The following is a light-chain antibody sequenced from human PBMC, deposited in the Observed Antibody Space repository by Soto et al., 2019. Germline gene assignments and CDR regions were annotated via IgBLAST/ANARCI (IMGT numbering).Light chain of an antibody. CDR1: QPVSSN. CDR2: SAS. V-gene: IGKV3-15*01. CDR3: QQFNNWPLT. J-gene: IGKJ4*01. Sequence: EVVVTQSPATLSVSPGERATLSCRASQPVSSNLAWYQQKPGQAPRLLIYSASTRATGIPARFSGSGSGTEFTLTISSLQSEDFAVYYCQQFNNWPLTFGGGTKVDIK.